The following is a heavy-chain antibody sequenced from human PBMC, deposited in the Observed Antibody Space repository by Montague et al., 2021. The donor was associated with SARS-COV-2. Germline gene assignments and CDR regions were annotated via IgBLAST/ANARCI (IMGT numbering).Heavy chain of an antibody. J-gene: IGHJ4*02. D-gene: IGHD2-15*01. Sequence: SVKVSFKASGYTFTTYGISWVRQAPGQGLEWMGWISAYNGNMNYAQKLQGRVTMTTDTPTSTAYMELRSLRSDDTAVYYYLRGWWGDYWGQGTLVTVSS. CDR1: GYTFTTYG. V-gene: IGHV1-18*04. CDR3: LRGWWGDY. CDR2: ISAYNGNM.